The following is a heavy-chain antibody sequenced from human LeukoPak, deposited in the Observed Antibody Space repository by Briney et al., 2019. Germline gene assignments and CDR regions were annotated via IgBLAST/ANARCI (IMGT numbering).Heavy chain of an antibody. Sequence: SETLSLTCTVSGGSISSGSYYWSWIRQPAGKGLEWIGRIYTSGSTNYNPSLKSRVTISVDTSKNQFSLKLSSVTAADTAVYYCARDGRNYEGYYYYYYMDVWGKGTTVTVSS. V-gene: IGHV4-61*02. CDR1: GGSISSGSYY. J-gene: IGHJ6*03. D-gene: IGHD4-11*01. CDR3: ARDGRNYEGYYYYYYMDV. CDR2: IYTSGST.